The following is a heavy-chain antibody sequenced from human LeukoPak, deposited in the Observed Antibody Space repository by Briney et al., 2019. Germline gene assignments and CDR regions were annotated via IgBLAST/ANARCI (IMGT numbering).Heavy chain of an antibody. Sequence: GGSLRLSCAVSGFTFSSYAMIWVRQAPGRGLVWVSSIGASGDSIYYTDSVKGRFTISRDNSKNTLYLQMSSLRVEDTAVYYCAKIPDVSDYWGQGTLITVSS. CDR2: IGASGDSI. J-gene: IGHJ4*02. CDR1: GFTFSSYA. D-gene: IGHD5/OR15-5a*01. V-gene: IGHV3-23*01. CDR3: AKIPDVSDY.